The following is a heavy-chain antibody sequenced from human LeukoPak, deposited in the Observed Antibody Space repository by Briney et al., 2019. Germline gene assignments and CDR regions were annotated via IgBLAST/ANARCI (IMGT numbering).Heavy chain of an antibody. J-gene: IGHJ4*02. CDR3: ANYDSSNYYDLDY. Sequence: PSETLSLTCAVYGGSFSGDFWSWIRQSPGKGLEWIGEINHGGSTTYNPSLKSRVTISEDTSKNQFSLKLSSVTTADTAVYYCANYDSSNYYDLDYWGQGTLVTVSS. V-gene: IGHV4-34*01. CDR1: GGSFSGDF. CDR2: INHGGST. D-gene: IGHD3-22*01.